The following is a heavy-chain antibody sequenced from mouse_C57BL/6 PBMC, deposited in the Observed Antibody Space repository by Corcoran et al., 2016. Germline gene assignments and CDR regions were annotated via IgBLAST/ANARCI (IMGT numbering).Heavy chain of an antibody. J-gene: IGHJ3*01. D-gene: IGHD1-1*01. V-gene: IGHV1-81*01. CDR1: GNTFTSYG. CDR3: ARGDYYGSTYGRFAF. Sequence: QVQLQQSGAELARTGASVKLSCKASGNTFTSYGISWVKQRTGQGVEWIGEIYPRSGNTYYTEKFKGKATLTADKSSSTAYMELRSLTSEDSAVYFCARGDYYGSTYGRFAFWGQGTLVTVSA. CDR2: IYPRSGNT.